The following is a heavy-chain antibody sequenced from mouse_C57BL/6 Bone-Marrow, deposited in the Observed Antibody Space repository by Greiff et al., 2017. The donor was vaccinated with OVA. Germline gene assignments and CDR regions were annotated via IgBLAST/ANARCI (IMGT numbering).Heavy chain of an antibody. V-gene: IGHV1-72*01. Sequence: QQSCKASGYTFTSYWMHWVKQRPGRGLEWIGRIDPNSGGTKYNEKFKSKATLTVDKPSSTAYMQLSSLTSEDSAVYYCARRPTLYWYFDVWGTGTTVTVSS. CDR1: GYTFTSYW. CDR2: IDPNSGGT. J-gene: IGHJ1*03. CDR3: ARRPTLYWYFDV.